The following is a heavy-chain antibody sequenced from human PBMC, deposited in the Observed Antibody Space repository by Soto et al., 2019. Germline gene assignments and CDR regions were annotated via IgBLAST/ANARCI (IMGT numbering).Heavy chain of an antibody. CDR2: IYYSGST. CDR1: GGSISSYY. J-gene: IGHJ5*02. D-gene: IGHD1-26*01. Sequence: SQTLSLTCTVSGGSISSYYWSWIRQPPGKGLEWIGYIYYSGSTNYNPSLKSRVTISVDTSKNQFSLKLSSVTAADTAVYYCARAIWGATGWFDPWGQGTLVTVSS. CDR3: ARAIWGATGWFDP. V-gene: IGHV4-59*01.